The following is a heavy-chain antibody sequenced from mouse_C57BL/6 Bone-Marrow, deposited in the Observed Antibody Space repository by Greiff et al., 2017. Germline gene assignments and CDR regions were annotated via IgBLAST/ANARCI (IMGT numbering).Heavy chain of an antibody. CDR3: ARGYYYGSRYVWFAY. CDR1: GYTFTSHW. D-gene: IGHD1-1*01. J-gene: IGHJ3*01. CDR2: LFPGSGST. Sequence: QVQLQQSGPELVRPGASVKISCKAPGYTFTSHWMQWVRQRPGQGLEWIGELFPGSGSTYYNEKFKGKATLTVDISSSTAYMQLSSLTSEDSAVYCCARGYYYGSRYVWFAYWGQGTLVTVSA. V-gene: IGHV1-56*01.